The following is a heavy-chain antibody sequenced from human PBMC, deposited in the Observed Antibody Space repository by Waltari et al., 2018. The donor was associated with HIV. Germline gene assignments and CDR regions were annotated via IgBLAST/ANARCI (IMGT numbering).Heavy chain of an antibody. D-gene: IGHD2-21*01. CDR3: ARRRWRTTMVFVVKGGVFDI. CDR2: INHSGKT. J-gene: IGHJ3*02. CDR1: GGSLNNFF. V-gene: IGHV4-34*02. Sequence: QVQLQQWGAGLVKPAETLYLKCAVYGGSLNNFFLIFVRQSPGKGVEWIGEINHSGKTDYNPSLKGRVSLSIDPSKKQFYLELTSMTVADTAIYYCARRRWRTTMVFVVKGGVFDIWGQGTEVTVSS.